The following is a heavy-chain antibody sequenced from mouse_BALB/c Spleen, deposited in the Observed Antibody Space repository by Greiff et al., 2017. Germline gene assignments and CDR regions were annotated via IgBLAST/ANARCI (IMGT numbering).Heavy chain of an antibody. CDR2: INSNGGST. CDR3: ARDEGGYYYGSPQYFDV. CDR1: GFTFSSYG. D-gene: IGHD1-1*01. V-gene: IGHV5-6-3*01. Sequence: EVQVVESGGGLVQPGGSLKLSCAASGFTFSSYGMSWVRQTPDKRLELVATINSNGGSTYYPDSVKGRFTISRDNAKNTLYLQMSSLKSEDTAMYYCARDEGGYYYGSPQYFDVWGAGTTVTVSS. J-gene: IGHJ1*01.